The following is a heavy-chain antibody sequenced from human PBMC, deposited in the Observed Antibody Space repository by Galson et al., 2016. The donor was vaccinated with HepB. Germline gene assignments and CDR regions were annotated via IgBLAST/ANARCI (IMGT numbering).Heavy chain of an antibody. J-gene: IGHJ4*02. V-gene: IGHV3-23*01. CDR1: GFTFSSYA. CDR2: IRASSGST. CDR3: AKALDYDLWSAFDY. Sequence: SLRLSCAASGFTFSSYAMNWVRQAPGKGLEWFSGIRASSGSTYYADSVKGRFTISRDNSKNTLYLQMNSLRAEDTAEYYCAKALDYDLWSAFDYWGQGALVTVSS. D-gene: IGHD3-3*01.